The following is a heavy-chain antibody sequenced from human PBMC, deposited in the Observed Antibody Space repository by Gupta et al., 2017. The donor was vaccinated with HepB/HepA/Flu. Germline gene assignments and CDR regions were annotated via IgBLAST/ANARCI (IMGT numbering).Heavy chain of an antibody. Sequence: QVQLVESGGGVVQPGRSLRLSCEASGFTFSSYGMNWVRQAPGKGLEWVAASWEDGSNKYYADSVKGRFKISRDNSKKKLFLLMNSLRAEDTALYFCARDRVRLDYWGQGTLGTVSS. CDR1: GFTFSSYG. CDR2: SWEDGSNK. J-gene: IGHJ4*02. V-gene: IGHV3-33*01. CDR3: ARDRVRLDY.